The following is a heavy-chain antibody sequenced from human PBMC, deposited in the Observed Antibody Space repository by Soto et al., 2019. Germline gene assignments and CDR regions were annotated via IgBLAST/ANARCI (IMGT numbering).Heavy chain of an antibody. CDR3: AREGSYYYDQDAFDI. CDR1: GFTFSSYW. CDR2: IKQDGSEK. J-gene: IGHJ3*02. Sequence: PGGSLRLSCAASGFTFSSYWMSWVRQAPGKGLEWVANIKQDGSEKYYVDSVKGRFTISRDNAKNSLYLQMNSLRAEDTAVYYCAREGSYYYDQDAFDIWGQGTMVTVSS. V-gene: IGHV3-7*01. D-gene: IGHD3-22*01.